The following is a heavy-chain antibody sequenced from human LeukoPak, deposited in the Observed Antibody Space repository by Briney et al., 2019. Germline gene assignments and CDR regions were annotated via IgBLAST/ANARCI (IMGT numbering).Heavy chain of an antibody. Sequence: TSVKVSCKASGYTFTSYGISWVRQAPGQGLEWMGWISAYNGNTNYAQKLQGRVTMTTDTSTSTAYMELRSLRSDDTAVYYCARAVYYGSGSYPDYWAREPWSPSPQ. J-gene: IGHJ4*02. CDR3: ARAVYYGSGSYPDY. CDR1: GYTFTSYG. D-gene: IGHD3-10*01. V-gene: IGHV1-18*01. CDR2: ISAYNGNT.